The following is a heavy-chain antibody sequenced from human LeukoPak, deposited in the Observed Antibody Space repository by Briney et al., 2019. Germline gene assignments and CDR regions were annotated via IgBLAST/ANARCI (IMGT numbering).Heavy chain of an antibody. CDR2: IYTGGST. J-gene: IGHJ5*02. CDR1: GFTVSTSY. CDR3: ARGYCSGGSCYPVWLDP. V-gene: IGHV3-53*01. D-gene: IGHD2-15*01. Sequence: PGGSLRLSCAASGFTVSTSYMSWVRLAPGKGLEWVSVIYTGGSTYYADSVKGRFTISRDNSKNTLYLQMNSLRVEDTAVYYCARGYCSGGSCYPVWLDPWGQGTLVTVSS.